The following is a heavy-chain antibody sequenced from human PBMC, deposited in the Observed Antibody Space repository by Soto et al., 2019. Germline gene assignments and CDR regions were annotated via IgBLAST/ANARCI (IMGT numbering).Heavy chain of an antibody. V-gene: IGHV3-15*07. CDR2: IKSKTDGGTT. Sequence: GGSMRLSCAASGVTFCNAWMNWVRQAPGKGLEWVGRIKSKTDGGTTDYAAPVKGRFTISRDDSKNTLYLQMNSLKTEDTAVYYCTTGLVVRGVSHWGQGTLVTVSS. D-gene: IGHD3-10*01. J-gene: IGHJ4*02. CDR1: GVTFCNAW. CDR3: TTGLVVRGVSH.